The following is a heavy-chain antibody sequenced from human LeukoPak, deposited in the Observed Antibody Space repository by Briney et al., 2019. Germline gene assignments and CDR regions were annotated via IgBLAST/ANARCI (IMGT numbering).Heavy chain of an antibody. J-gene: IGHJ3*02. CDR2: IKEDGSTI. V-gene: IGHV3-7*01. Sequence: PGGSLRLSCEVSGFTFSNYWMSWVRLAPGKGLEWVANIKEDGSTIHYVDSVKGRFTISRDNAKNSLFLQTNSLRAEDTAVYFCARYRSSPIKAFDTWGQGTMVTAS. CDR1: GFTFSNYW. CDR3: ARYRSSPIKAFDT. D-gene: IGHD6-6*01.